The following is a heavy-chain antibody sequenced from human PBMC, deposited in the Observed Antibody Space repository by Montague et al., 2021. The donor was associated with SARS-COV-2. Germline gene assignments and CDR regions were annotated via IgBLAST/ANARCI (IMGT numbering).Heavy chain of an antibody. CDR2: FYYSGST. J-gene: IGHJ6*02. CDR1: GGSVSSDSYY. Sequence: SETLSLTCTVSGGSVSSDSYYWSWIRQPPGKGLEWIGYFYYSGSTNYKPSLKSRVTISVDTSKNQFSLKLTSVTAADTAVYFCARVYYDISAMDVWGQGTTVTVSS. D-gene: IGHD3-9*01. V-gene: IGHV4-61*01. CDR3: ARVYYDISAMDV.